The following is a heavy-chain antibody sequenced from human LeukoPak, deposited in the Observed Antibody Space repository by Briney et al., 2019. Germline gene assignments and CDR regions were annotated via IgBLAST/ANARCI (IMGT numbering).Heavy chain of an antibody. CDR2: INHSGST. V-gene: IGHV4-34*01. D-gene: IGHD1-20*01. Sequence: PSETLSLTCAVYGGSFSGYYWSWIRQPPGKGLEWIGEINHSGSTNYNPSLKSRVTISVDTSKNQFSLKLSSATAADTAVYYCARVITGTYDAFDIWGQGTMVTVSS. J-gene: IGHJ3*02. CDR1: GGSFSGYY. CDR3: ARVITGTYDAFDI.